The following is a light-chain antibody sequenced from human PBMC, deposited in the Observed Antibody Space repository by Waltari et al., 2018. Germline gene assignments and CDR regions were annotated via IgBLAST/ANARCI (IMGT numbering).Light chain of an antibody. V-gene: IGKV3-15*01. CDR1: QSVGSK. CDR2: GAS. CDR3: QQYDNWPPYT. Sequence: EVGMTHSPATLSVSPGERATLSCRASQSVGSKIAWYQQKPGQVPRLLIYGASTRATGIPARFSGSGSGTEFILTISSLQSEDFAVYYCQQYDNWPPYTFGQGTKLEIK. J-gene: IGKJ2*01.